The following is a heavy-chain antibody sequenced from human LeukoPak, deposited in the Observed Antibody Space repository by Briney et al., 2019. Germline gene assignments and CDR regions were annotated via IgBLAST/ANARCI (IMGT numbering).Heavy chain of an antibody. V-gene: IGHV1-24*01. D-gene: IGHD1-26*01. J-gene: IGHJ5*02. CDR2: FDPEDGET. CDR3: ATVSYRFNWFDP. CDR1: GYTLTDLS. Sequence: GASVKVSCKVSGYTLTDLSMHWVRQAPGKALEWMGGFDPEDGETIYAQKFQGRVTMTEDTSTDTAYMELSSLRSEDTAVYYCATVSYRFNWFDPWGQGTLVTVSS.